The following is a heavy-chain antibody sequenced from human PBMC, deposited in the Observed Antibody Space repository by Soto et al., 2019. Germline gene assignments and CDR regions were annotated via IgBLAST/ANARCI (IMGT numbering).Heavy chain of an antibody. CDR2: IYYSGST. J-gene: IGHJ4*02. CDR1: GGSISSSSYY. Sequence: PSETLSLTCTVSGGSISSSSYYWGWIRQPPGKGLEWIGSIYYSGSTYYNPSLKSRVTISVDTSKNQFSLKLSSVTAADTAVYYCARHVDSSSWYGPFFPQNFDYWGQGTLVTVSS. D-gene: IGHD6-13*01. V-gene: IGHV4-39*01. CDR3: ARHVDSSSWYGPFFPQNFDY.